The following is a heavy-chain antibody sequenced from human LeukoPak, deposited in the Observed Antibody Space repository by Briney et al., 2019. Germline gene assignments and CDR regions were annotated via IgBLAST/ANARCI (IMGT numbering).Heavy chain of an antibody. V-gene: IGHV3-9*01. CDR2: ITWNSNSV. J-gene: IGHJ4*02. D-gene: IGHD6-19*01. Sequence: PGGSLRLSCAASGFKVDDYAMHWVRQAPGKGLEWVSGITWNSNSVGYADSVKGRFTISRDNAKNSLYLQMNSLRPEDTALYFCTKDSKQWLARGSLDNWGQGTLVTVSS. CDR1: GFKVDDYA. CDR3: TKDSKQWLARGSLDN.